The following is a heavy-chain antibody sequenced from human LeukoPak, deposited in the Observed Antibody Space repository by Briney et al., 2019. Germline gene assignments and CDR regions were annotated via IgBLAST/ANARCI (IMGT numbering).Heavy chain of an antibody. CDR3: AREVEVGYCSSTSCYAPYNWFDA. Sequence: SETLSLTCTVSGGSISSYYWSWIRQPPGKGLEWSGYIYYSGSTNYNPPLKSRVTISVDTSKNQFSLKLSSVTAADTAVYYCAREVEVGYCSSTSCYAPYNWFDAWGQGTLVTVSS. J-gene: IGHJ5*02. D-gene: IGHD2-2*01. CDR1: GGSISSYY. V-gene: IGHV4-59*12. CDR2: IYYSGST.